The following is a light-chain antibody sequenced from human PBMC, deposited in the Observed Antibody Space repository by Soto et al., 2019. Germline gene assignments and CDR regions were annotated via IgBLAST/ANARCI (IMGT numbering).Light chain of an antibody. V-gene: IGKV4-1*01. Sequence: DIVMTQSPDSLAVSLGERATINCKSSQSLLYSSNNKNYLAWYQQKPGQPPKLLIYWASTRESGVPDRFSGSGSGTDFTLTISNLQAEDVAVYYCQQYYSTPTWTFGQGTKVEIK. J-gene: IGKJ1*01. CDR1: QSLLYSSNNKNY. CDR2: WAS. CDR3: QQYYSTPTWT.